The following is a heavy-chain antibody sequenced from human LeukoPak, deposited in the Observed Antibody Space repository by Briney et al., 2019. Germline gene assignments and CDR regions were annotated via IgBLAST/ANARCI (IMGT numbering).Heavy chain of an antibody. CDR2: INPNSGGT. V-gene: IGHV1-2*02. D-gene: IGHD6-19*01. CDR3: ARDLRSGWYGDMDY. CDR1: GYTFTGYY. Sequence: ASVKVSCTASGYTFTGYYMHWVRQAPGQGLEWMGWINPNSGGTNYAQKFQGRVTMTRDTSISTAYMELSRLRSDDTAVYYCARDLRSGWYGDMDYWGQGTLVTVSS. J-gene: IGHJ4*02.